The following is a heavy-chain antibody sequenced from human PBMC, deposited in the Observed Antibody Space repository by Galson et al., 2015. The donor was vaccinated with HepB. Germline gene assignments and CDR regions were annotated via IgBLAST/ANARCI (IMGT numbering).Heavy chain of an antibody. D-gene: IGHD1-26*01. CDR3: ARDSGSYPNHFDY. Sequence: SVKVSCKASGYTFTGYYIHWVRQAPGQGPEWMGRINPNTGGTKYAQKFQGRVTMTRDTSINTAYMELSRLRFDDTVVYYCARDSGSYPNHFDYWGQGTLVTVSS. V-gene: IGHV1-2*05. CDR1: GYTFTGYY. J-gene: IGHJ4*02. CDR2: INPNTGGT.